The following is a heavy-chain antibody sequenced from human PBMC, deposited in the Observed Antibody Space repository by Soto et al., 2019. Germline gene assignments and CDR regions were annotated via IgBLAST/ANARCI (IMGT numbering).Heavy chain of an antibody. CDR2: ISWNSGSI. V-gene: IGHV3-9*01. CDR1: GFTFDDYA. CDR3: AKSSYGDYYYGMDV. D-gene: IGHD4-17*01. Sequence: GGSLRLSCAASGFTFDDYAMHWVRQAPGKGLEWVSGISWNSGSIGYADSVKGRFTISRDNAKNSLYLQMNSLRAEDTALYYCAKSSYGDYYYGMDVWGQGTTVT. J-gene: IGHJ6*02.